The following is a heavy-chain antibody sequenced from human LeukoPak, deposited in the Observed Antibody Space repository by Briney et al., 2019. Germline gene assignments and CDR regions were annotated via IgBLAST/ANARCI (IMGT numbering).Heavy chain of an antibody. CDR2: ISSTGKTI. J-gene: IGHJ3*02. CDR3: ARALTMVRGITFDAFDI. Sequence: GGSLRLSCAASGFTFSDHYMSWIRQSPGKGLEYISYISSTGKTIYYADSVQGRFTISRDNSKNTLYLQMGSLRAEDMAVYYCARALTMVRGITFDAFDIWGQGTMVTVSS. V-gene: IGHV3-11*04. CDR1: GFTFSDHY. D-gene: IGHD3-10*01.